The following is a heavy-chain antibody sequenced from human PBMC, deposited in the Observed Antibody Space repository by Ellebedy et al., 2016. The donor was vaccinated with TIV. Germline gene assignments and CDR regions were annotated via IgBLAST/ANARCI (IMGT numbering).Heavy chain of an antibody. CDR3: ARWGIWFGDLFGWFDP. J-gene: IGHJ5*02. V-gene: IGHV4-59*01. Sequence: SETLSLXXTVSGGSIRSYFWSWIRQPPGKGLEWIGYIYYSGSTNYNPSLKSRVTISVDTSKNQFSLKLSSVTAADTAVYYCARWGIWFGDLFGWFDPWGRGTLVTVSS. CDR1: GGSIRSYF. CDR2: IYYSGST. D-gene: IGHD3-10*01.